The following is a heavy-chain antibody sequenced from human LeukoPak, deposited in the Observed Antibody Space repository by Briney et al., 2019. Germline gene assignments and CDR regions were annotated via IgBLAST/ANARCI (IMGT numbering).Heavy chain of an antibody. CDR1: GGSFSGYY. CDR3: AGGEVVVPAAMKPLMSGMGV. Sequence: PSETLSLTCAVYGGSFSGYYWSRIRQPPGKGLEWIGEINHSGSTNYNPSLKSRVTISVDTSKNQFSLKLSSVTAADTAVYYCAGGEVVVPAAMKPLMSGMGVWGQGTTVTVSS. J-gene: IGHJ6*02. D-gene: IGHD2-2*01. V-gene: IGHV4-34*01. CDR2: INHSGST.